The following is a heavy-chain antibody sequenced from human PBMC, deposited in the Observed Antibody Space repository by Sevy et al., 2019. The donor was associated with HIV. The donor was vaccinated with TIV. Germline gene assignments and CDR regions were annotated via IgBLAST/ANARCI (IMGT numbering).Heavy chain of an antibody. D-gene: IGHD5-12*01. CDR2: IYPGGTST. CDR3: SRAITVEGRGVGY. CDR1: GFTFSNYW. Sequence: GGSLRLSCAASGFTFSNYWMHWVRQAPGKGLMWVSRIYPGGTSTDYADSVKGRFTISRDNAKNSLYLQMNSLRAEDTAVYYCSRAITVEGRGVGYWGQGTLVTVSS. J-gene: IGHJ4*02. V-gene: IGHV3-74*01.